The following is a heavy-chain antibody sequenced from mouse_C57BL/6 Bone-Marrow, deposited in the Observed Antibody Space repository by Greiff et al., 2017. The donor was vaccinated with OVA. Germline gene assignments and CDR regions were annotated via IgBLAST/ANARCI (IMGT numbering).Heavy chain of an antibody. CDR3: ASPSTMVTTGFAY. V-gene: IGHV1-59*01. Sequence: QVQLQQPGAELVRPGPSVKLSCKASGYTFTSYWMHWVKQRPGQGLEWIGVIDPSDSYTNYNQKFKGKATLTVDTSSSTAYMQLSSLTSEDSAVYYCASPSTMVTTGFAYWGQGTLVTVSA. CDR2: IDPSDSYT. CDR1: GYTFTSYW. D-gene: IGHD2-2*01. J-gene: IGHJ3*01.